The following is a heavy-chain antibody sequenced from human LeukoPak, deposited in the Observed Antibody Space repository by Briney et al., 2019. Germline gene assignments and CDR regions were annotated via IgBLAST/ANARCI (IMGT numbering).Heavy chain of an antibody. V-gene: IGHV3-30-3*01. J-gene: IGHJ4*02. Sequence: GGSLRLSCVASGFTFSNYAMHWVRQAPGKGLEWVAVISYDGSNKYYADSVKGRFTISRDNSKNTVYLQMNSLRAEDTAVYYCARNQGDGYNLGDFGYWGQGTLVTVSS. CDR1: GFTFSNYA. D-gene: IGHD5-24*01. CDR2: ISYDGSNK. CDR3: ARNQGDGYNLGDFGY.